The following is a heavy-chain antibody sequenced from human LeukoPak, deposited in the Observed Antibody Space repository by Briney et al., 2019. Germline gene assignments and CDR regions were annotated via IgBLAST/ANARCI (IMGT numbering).Heavy chain of an antibody. Sequence: SETLSLTCTVSGGSVSSGSYYWSWIRQPPGKGLEWIGYIHYSGSTNYNPSLKSRVTISVDTSKNQFSLKLSSVTAADTAVYYCARDSSGWYIDYWGQGTLVTVSS. CDR2: IHYSGST. CDR1: GGSVSSGSYY. V-gene: IGHV4-61*01. CDR3: ARDSSGWYIDY. D-gene: IGHD6-19*01. J-gene: IGHJ4*02.